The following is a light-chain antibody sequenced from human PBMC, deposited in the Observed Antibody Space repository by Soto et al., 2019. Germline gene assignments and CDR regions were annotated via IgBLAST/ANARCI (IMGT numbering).Light chain of an antibody. Sequence: QSVLTQPRSVSGSPGQSVTISCTGTTSDVGTYNYVSWYQQHPGKAPKLMIYDVSNRPSGVPDRFSGSKSGNTASLTISGLQAEDEADYYCCSYAGTYTWVFGGGTKVTVL. CDR3: CSYAGTYTWV. V-gene: IGLV2-11*01. CDR1: TSDVGTYNY. CDR2: DVS. J-gene: IGLJ3*02.